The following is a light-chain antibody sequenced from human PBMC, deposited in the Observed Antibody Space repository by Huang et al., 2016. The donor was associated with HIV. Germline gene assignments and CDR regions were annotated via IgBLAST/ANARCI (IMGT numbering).Light chain of an antibody. V-gene: IGKV3-20*01. Sequence: DIVLTQSPGTLSLSPGEIATLSCRASQSVGSNFLGWYQQKPGQAPRLLIYEASYRASGIPARFSGSGSGTDFTLTISRLDPEDFAVYYCQQYTKSPPTFGQGTKVEI. CDR1: QSVGSNF. J-gene: IGKJ1*01. CDR3: QQYTKSPPT. CDR2: EAS.